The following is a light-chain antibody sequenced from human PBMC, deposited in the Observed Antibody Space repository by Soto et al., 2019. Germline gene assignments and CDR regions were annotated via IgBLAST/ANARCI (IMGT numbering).Light chain of an antibody. V-gene: IGKV3-20*01. J-gene: IGKJ3*01. CDR1: QSIRNTY. CDR3: QQYGNSPLMFT. CDR2: GAS. Sequence: EIVLTQSPGTLSLSPGERAILSCRASQSIRNTYLAWYQQKPGQAPRLLIHGASTRATGIPDRFTGSGSGTDFTLTISRLEPEDFAVYYCQQYGNSPLMFTFGPGTKVDI.